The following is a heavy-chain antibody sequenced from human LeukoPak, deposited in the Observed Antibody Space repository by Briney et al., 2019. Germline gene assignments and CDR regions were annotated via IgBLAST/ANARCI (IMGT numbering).Heavy chain of an antibody. V-gene: IGHV4-59*01. Sequence: SETLSLTCIVSSGSISSYYCSWIRQPPGKGLEWIGYIYYSGSTNYNPSLKSRVTISVDTSKNQFSPKLSSVTAADTAVYYCASEPMLNCGGDCGAFNIWGQGTMVTVSS. CDR2: IYYSGST. CDR1: SGSISSYY. CDR3: ASEPMLNCGGDCGAFNI. D-gene: IGHD2-21*01. J-gene: IGHJ3*02.